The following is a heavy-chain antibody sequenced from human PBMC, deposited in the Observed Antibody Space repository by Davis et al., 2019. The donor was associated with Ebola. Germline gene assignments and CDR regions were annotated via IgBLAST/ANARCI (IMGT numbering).Heavy chain of an antibody. Sequence: ALRLSCAASGFTFSSHAMSWVRQAPGKGLEWVSGISSSGDTTYYADSVKGRFTISRDNSKNTVHLQINSLRAEDTAVYYCANGRYTKFDYWGQGTLVTVSS. CDR2: ISSSGDTT. J-gene: IGHJ4*02. D-gene: IGHD2-8*01. CDR1: GFTFSSHA. CDR3: ANGRYTKFDY. V-gene: IGHV3-23*01.